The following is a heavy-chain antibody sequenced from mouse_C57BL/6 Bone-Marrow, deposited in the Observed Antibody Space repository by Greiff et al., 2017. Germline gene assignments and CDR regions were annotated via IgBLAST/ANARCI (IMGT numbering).Heavy chain of an antibody. D-gene: IGHD3-2*02. Sequence: QVQLKQSGAELARPGASVKLSCKASGYTFTSYGISWVKQRTGQGLEWIGEIYPRSGNTYYNEKFKGKATLTANKSSSTAYMELRSLTSEDSAVYFCARVTQATGFAYWGQGTLVTVSA. J-gene: IGHJ3*01. CDR3: ARVTQATGFAY. CDR2: IYPRSGNT. CDR1: GYTFTSYG. V-gene: IGHV1-81*01.